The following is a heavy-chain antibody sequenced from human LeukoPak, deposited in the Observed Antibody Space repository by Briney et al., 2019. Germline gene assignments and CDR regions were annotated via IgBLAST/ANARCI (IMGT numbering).Heavy chain of an antibody. Sequence: PGGSLRLSCAASGFTFSSYAMHWVRQAPGKGLERVAVISYDGSNKYYADSVKGRFTISRDNSKNTLYLQMNSLRAEDTAVYYCARDYAGGEGYWGQGTLVTVSS. CDR1: GFTFSSYA. D-gene: IGHD3-10*01. CDR2: ISYDGSNK. J-gene: IGHJ4*02. V-gene: IGHV3-30-3*01. CDR3: ARDYAGGEGY.